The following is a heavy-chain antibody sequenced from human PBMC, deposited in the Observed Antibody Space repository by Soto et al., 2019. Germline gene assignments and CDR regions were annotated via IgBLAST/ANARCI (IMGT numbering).Heavy chain of an antibody. CDR3: AHRRDYNYGMDV. Sequence: SGPTLGNPTHTLTLTCTFSGFSLSTSGVGVGWIRQPPGKALEWLAFIYWNGDKRYSPSLKSRLTITKDTSKNQVVLTMTNMAPVDTATYYCAHRRDYNYGMDVWGQGTTVTVSS. D-gene: IGHD2-2*02. J-gene: IGHJ6*02. CDR2: IYWNGDK. V-gene: IGHV2-5*01. CDR1: GFSLSTSGVG.